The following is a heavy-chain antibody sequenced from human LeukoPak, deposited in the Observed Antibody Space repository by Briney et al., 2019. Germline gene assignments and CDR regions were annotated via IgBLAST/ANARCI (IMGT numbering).Heavy chain of an antibody. CDR3: ARSPREAVRGLGY. Sequence: PGGSLRLSCAASGFTFSSYAMHWVRQAPGKGLEWVAVISYDGSNKYYADSVKGRFTISRDNSKNTLYLQMNSLRAEDTAVYYCARSPREAVRGLGYWGQGTLVTVSS. CDR1: GFTFSSYA. V-gene: IGHV3-30-3*01. J-gene: IGHJ4*02. D-gene: IGHD6-6*01. CDR2: ISYDGSNK.